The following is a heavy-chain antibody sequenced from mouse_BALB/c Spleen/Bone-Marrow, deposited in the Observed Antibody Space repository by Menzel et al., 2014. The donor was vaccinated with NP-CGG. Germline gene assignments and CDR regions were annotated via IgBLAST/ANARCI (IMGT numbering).Heavy chain of an antibody. V-gene: IGHV2-6-4*01. CDR3: ARNSGTWGFDY. D-gene: IGHD3-2*02. J-gene: IGHJ2*01. CDR1: GFSLSRYS. Sequence: VQGVESGPGLVAPSQSLSITCTVSGFSLSRYSVHWFRQPPGKGLEWLGMIWGGGSTDYNSALKSRLSISKDNSKCQVFLKMNILQTDDPAMYYCARNSGTWGFDYWGQGTTLPVSS. CDR2: IWGGGST.